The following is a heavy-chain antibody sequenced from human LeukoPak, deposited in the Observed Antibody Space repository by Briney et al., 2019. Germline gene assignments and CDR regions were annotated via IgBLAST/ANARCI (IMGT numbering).Heavy chain of an antibody. J-gene: IGHJ5*02. D-gene: IGHD2-8*02. V-gene: IGHV1-2*02. CDR2: INPKSGAT. CDR3: ARGNVECIGDICYKRGNWFDP. Sequence: ASVKVSCKASGYTFIGNYIHWVRQAPGQGLEWMGWINPKSGATSSARKFQGRVTMTRDTSIGTAYMELSGLRSDDTAVYYCARGNVECIGDICYKRGNWFDPWGQGTLVTVSS. CDR1: GYTFIGNY.